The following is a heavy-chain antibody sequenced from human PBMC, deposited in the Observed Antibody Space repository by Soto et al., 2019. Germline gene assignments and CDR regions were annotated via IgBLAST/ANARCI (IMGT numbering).Heavy chain of an antibody. CDR3: ARDDYGGDDAFDI. CDR1: GFTFSNYG. V-gene: IGHV3-33*01. D-gene: IGHD4-17*01. J-gene: IGHJ3*02. Sequence: QVQLVESGGGVVQSGRSLRLSCAASGFTFSNYGMHWVRQAPGKGLEWVAVIWYDGSNKYYADSVKGRFTISRDNSKNTLYLQMNSLRAEDTAVYYCARDDYGGDDAFDIWGQGTMVTVSS. CDR2: IWYDGSNK.